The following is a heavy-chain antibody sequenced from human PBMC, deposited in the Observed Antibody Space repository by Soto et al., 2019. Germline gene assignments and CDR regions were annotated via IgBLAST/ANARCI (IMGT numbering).Heavy chain of an antibody. CDR1: GFTFDDYA. V-gene: IGHV3-9*01. J-gene: IGHJ4*02. CDR3: GKASSSNSWSPIDY. D-gene: IGHD3-3*01. Sequence: GGSLRLSCVASGFTFDDYAMHWVRQIPGKGLQWVSGISWSTSSIGYGASLRGRFLISRDNANNSLYLQMNDLRPEDTALYYCGKASSSNSWSPIDYWGQGTVVTVSS. CDR2: ISWSTSSI.